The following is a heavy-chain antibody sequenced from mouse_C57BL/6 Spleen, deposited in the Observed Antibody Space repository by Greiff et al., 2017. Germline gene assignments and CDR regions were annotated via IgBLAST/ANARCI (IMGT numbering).Heavy chain of an antibody. CDR1: GFTFSDYG. CDR3: ARRNLCRDYAMDY. J-gene: IGHJ4*01. V-gene: IGHV5-17*01. CDR2: ISSGSSTI. Sequence: EVQRVESGGGLVKPGGSLKLSCAASGFTFSDYGMHWVRQAPEKGLEWVAYISSGSSTIYYADTVKGRFTISRDNAKNTLFLQMTSLRSEDTAMYYCARRNLCRDYAMDYWGQGTSVTVSS.